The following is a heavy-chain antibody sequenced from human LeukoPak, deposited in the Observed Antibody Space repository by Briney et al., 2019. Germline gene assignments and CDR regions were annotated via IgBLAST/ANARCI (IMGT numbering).Heavy chain of an antibody. D-gene: IGHD1-26*01. CDR1: GYTFTNFG. CDR2: INTNTGNP. CDR3: ARDPLLRAFDI. J-gene: IGHJ3*02. V-gene: IGHV7-4-1*02. Sequence: ASVKVSCKASGYTFTNFGINWVRQAPGQGLEWVGWINTNTGNPSYVQGFAGRFVFSLDTSVNTAYLQINSLKAEDTAVYYCARDPLLRAFDIWGQGTMVTVSS.